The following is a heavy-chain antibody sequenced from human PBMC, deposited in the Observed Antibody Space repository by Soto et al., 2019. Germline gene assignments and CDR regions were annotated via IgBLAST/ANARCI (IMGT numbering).Heavy chain of an antibody. CDR2: IYYSGST. D-gene: IGHD5-12*01. V-gene: IGHV4-59*13. J-gene: IGHJ4*02. CDR1: GGSISSYY. Sequence: SETLSLTCTVSGGSISSYYLSWIRQPPGKGLEWIGYIYYSGSTNYNPSLKSRVTISVDTSKNQFSLKLSSVTAADTAVYYCASRGDSGSGTHFDNWGQGTLVPVSS. CDR3: ASRGDSGSGTHFDN.